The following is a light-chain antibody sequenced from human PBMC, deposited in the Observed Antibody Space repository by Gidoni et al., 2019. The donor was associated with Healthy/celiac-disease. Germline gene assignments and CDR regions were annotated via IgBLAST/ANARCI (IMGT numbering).Light chain of an antibody. CDR3: QQYNNWPRT. Sequence: EIVITQPPATLSVPTGEGAPLSCRASQGGSSNLAWYQQKPGQAPRLLIYGASTRATGIPDRFSGSGSGTEFTLTISSLQSEDFAVYYCQQYNNWPRTFGPGTKVDIK. CDR1: QGGSSN. CDR2: GAS. V-gene: IGKV3-15*01. J-gene: IGKJ3*01.